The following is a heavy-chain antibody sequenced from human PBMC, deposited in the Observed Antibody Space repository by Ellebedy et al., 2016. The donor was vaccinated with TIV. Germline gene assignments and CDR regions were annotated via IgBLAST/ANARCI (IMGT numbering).Heavy chain of an antibody. CDR1: GFTFSSYW. J-gene: IGHJ4*02. CDR3: ARGISTGLLVWFGESTVYYFDY. V-gene: IGHV3-7*03. Sequence: GESLKISCAASGFTFSSYWMSWVRQAPGKGLEWVANIKQDGSEKYYVDSVKGRFTISRDNAKNSLYLQMNSLRAEDSAVYYCARGISTGLLVWFGESTVYYFDYWGQGTLVTVSS. CDR2: IKQDGSEK. D-gene: IGHD3-10*01.